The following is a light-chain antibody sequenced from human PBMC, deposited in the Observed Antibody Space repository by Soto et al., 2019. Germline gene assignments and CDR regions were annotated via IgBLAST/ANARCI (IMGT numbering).Light chain of an antibody. CDR3: QQYGSSPRT. J-gene: IGKJ1*01. V-gene: IGKV3-20*01. CDR2: GAS. Sequence: EIVMTQSPGTLSLSPGERATLSCRASQSVSSSYLAWYQQKPGQAPRLLIYGASSRATGIPDRFSGSGSGIYFTLTISRLEPEDFAVYYCQQYGSSPRTFGQGTKVEIK. CDR1: QSVSSSY.